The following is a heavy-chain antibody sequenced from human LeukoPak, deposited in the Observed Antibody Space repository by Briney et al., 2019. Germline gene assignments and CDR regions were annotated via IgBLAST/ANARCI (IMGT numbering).Heavy chain of an antibody. CDR2: ISSSGSYT. V-gene: IGHV3-11*03. D-gene: IGHD2-21*01. Sequence: PGGSLRLSCAASGFTFSNAWMSWIRQAPGKGLEWVSYISSSGSYTKKADSVEGRFTISRDNAKNSMYLQMNSLRAEDTAVYYCVRTCDAVTGAFDIWGQGTMVTVSS. CDR3: VRTCDAVTGAFDI. J-gene: IGHJ3*02. CDR1: GFTFSNAW.